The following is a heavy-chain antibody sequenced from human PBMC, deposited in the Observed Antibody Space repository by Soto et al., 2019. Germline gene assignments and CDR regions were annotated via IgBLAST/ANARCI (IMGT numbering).Heavy chain of an antibody. CDR3: ARSGKYGAAGAFDI. CDR1: GFTVSSNY. V-gene: IGHV3-66*01. D-gene: IGHD4-17*01. CDR2: IYSGGST. Sequence: GGSLRLSCAASGFTVSSNYMSWVRQAPGKGLEWVSVIYSGGSTYYADSVKGRFTISRDNSKNTLYLQMNSLRAEDTAVYYCARSGKYGAAGAFDIWGQGTMVTVSS. J-gene: IGHJ3*02.